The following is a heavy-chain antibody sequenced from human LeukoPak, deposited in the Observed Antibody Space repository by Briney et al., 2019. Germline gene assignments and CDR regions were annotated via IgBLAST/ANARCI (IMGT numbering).Heavy chain of an antibody. D-gene: IGHD4-17*01. CDR2: ISSSSSYI. Sequence: GGSLRLSCAASGFTFSSYSMNWVRQAPGKGLEWVSSISSSSSYIYHPDSVKPRFTISRDNAKNSLSLQMNSLRAEDTAVYSCARDLDYGDYFDYWGQGTLVTVSS. J-gene: IGHJ4*02. V-gene: IGHV3-21*01. CDR3: ARDLDYGDYFDY. CDR1: GFTFSSYS.